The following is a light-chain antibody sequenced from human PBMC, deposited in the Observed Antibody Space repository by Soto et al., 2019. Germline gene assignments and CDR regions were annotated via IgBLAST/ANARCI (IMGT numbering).Light chain of an antibody. Sequence: IVVSQSPGTLSLSQGERATLSCRASQRISSSSLAWYQQKPGQAPRLLIYGASNRATGIPDRFSGSGSGTDFTLTISRLEPEDFAVYYCQQRGNWPLTFGEGTKLE. J-gene: IGKJ4*01. CDR3: QQRGNWPLT. V-gene: IGKV3D-20*02. CDR2: GAS. CDR1: QRISSSS.